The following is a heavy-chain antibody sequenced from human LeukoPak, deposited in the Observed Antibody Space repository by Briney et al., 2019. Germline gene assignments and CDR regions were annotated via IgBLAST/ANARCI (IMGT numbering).Heavy chain of an antibody. J-gene: IGHJ4*02. D-gene: IGHD6-19*01. V-gene: IGHV3-23*01. CDR1: GFTFSSYV. Sequence: GGSLRLSCAASGFTFSSYVMSWVRQAPGKWLEWVSAISGSGGSTYYADSVKGRFTISRDNSKNTLYLQMNSLGGEDTAVYYCAKGRGQWLAAINYWGQGTLVTVSS. CDR3: AKGRGQWLAAINY. CDR2: ISGSGGST.